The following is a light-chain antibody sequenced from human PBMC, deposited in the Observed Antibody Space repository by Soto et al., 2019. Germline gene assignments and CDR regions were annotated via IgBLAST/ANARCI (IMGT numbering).Light chain of an antibody. J-gene: IGKJ4*01. CDR3: QQYYSYSPLT. Sequence: IQMPTSPSTLSAAVLYKLPVTGLASQSVRDWVAWYQQQAGRAPRLLIYKASSLQSGVPSRFSGSGFGTEFTLTIRGLQPDDFASYYCQQYYSYSPLTFGGGTKVDIK. CDR1: QSVRDW. V-gene: IGKV1-5*03. CDR2: KAS.